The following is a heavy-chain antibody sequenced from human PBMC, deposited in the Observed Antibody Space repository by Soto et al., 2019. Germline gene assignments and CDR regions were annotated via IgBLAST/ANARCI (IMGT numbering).Heavy chain of an antibody. Sequence: ASVKVSCKASGFTFTSSAMQWVRQARGQRLEWIGWIVVGSGNTNYAQKFQERVTITRDMSTSTAYMELSSLRSEDTAVYYCAAMEDSYYDYIWGSYRFDYWGQGTLVTVSS. CDR3: AAMEDSYYDYIWGSYRFDY. V-gene: IGHV1-58*02. CDR2: IVVGSGNT. D-gene: IGHD3-16*02. J-gene: IGHJ4*02. CDR1: GFTFTSSA.